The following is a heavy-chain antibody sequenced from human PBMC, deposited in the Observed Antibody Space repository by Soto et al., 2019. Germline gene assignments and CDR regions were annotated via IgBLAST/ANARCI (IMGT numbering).Heavy chain of an antibody. Sequence: GASVKVSCKASGYIFTGYAIHWVRQAPGQRHEWMGWINGGNGDTKYSQKFQGRVTITRDTSASTAYMELTSLGSEDTAVYHCARGYCSSTSCQYYFDFWGQGTLVTVSS. D-gene: IGHD2-2*01. V-gene: IGHV1-3*01. J-gene: IGHJ4*02. CDR2: INGGNGDT. CDR1: GYIFTGYA. CDR3: ARGYCSSTSCQYYFDF.